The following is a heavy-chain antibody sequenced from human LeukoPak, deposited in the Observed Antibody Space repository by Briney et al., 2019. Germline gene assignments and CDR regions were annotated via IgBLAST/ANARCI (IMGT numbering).Heavy chain of an antibody. V-gene: IGHV4-38-2*02. CDR3: ARGVPYYDILTGYSVAHYFDY. CDR2: IYHNGNT. Sequence: SGTLSLTCTVSGYSISSGYYWGWIRQPPGKGLEWIGSIYHNGNTYYNPSLKSRVTISVDTSKNQFSLKLSSVTAADTAVDYCARGVPYYDILTGYSVAHYFDYWGQGTLVTVSS. CDR1: GYSISSGYY. D-gene: IGHD3-9*01. J-gene: IGHJ4*02.